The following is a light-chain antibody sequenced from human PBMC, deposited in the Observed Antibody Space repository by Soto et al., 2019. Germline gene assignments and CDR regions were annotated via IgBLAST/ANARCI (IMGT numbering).Light chain of an antibody. Sequence: DIQLTQSPSSLSASVGDRVTITCRASQTIDTYLNWYQRKPGTAPKVLIYAATYLQNGVPSRFSGTGSGADFTLTISSLQPEDFATYYCQQNFNFPRTFGQGTKV. V-gene: IGKV1-39*01. CDR3: QQNFNFPRT. CDR1: QTIDTY. CDR2: AAT. J-gene: IGKJ1*01.